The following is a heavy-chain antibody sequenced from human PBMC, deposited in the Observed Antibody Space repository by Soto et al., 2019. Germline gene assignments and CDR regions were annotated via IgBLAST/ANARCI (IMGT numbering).Heavy chain of an antibody. D-gene: IGHD2-15*01. Sequence: GESLKISCAASGFTFSSYSMNWVRQAPGKGLEWVSSISSRSIYIYSADSVTGRFAISRDNAKNSLFLQMNSLRAEDTAVYYCATQTQVTRNGEYFQHWGQGALVTVSS. CDR2: ISSRSIYI. CDR3: ATQTQVTRNGEYFQH. J-gene: IGHJ1*01. CDR1: GFTFSSYS. V-gene: IGHV3-21*01.